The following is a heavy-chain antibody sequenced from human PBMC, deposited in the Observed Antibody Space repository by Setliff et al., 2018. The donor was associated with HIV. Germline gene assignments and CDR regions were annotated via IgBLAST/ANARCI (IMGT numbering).Heavy chain of an antibody. Sequence: GGSLRLSCAASGFIVSSNYMSWVRQAPGKGLEWVSVIYSAGSTYYADSVKGRFTISRDNSKNTLYLQMNSLRAEDTAVYYCARVSDSSGYYYEGYFDYWGQGTLVTVSS. CDR3: ARVSDSSGYYYEGYFDY. J-gene: IGHJ4*02. D-gene: IGHD3-22*01. V-gene: IGHV3-53*01. CDR2: IYSAGST. CDR1: GFIVSSNY.